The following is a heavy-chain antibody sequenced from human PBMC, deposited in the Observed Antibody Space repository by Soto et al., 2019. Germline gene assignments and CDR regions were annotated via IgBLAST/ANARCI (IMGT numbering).Heavy chain of an antibody. CDR1: GGSISSYY. V-gene: IGHV4-59*01. J-gene: IGHJ4*02. Sequence: SETLSLTCTVSGGSISSYYWSWIRQPPGKGLEWIGYIYYSGSTNYNPSLKSRVTISVDTSKNQFSLKLSSVTAADTAVYYCARVTLGDGYNWDYFDYWGQGTLVTVSA. D-gene: IGHD5-12*01. CDR3: ARVTLGDGYNWDYFDY. CDR2: IYYSGST.